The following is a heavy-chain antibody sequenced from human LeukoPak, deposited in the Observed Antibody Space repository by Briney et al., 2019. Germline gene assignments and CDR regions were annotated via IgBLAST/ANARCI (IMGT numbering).Heavy chain of an antibody. V-gene: IGHV4-4*07. D-gene: IGHD3-10*01. CDR3: AGSITMVRGVISNWFDP. CDR2: IYTSGST. J-gene: IGHJ5*02. Sequence: PSETLSLTCTVSGGSISSYYWSWIRQPAGKRLEWIGRIYTSGSTNYNPSLKSRVTMSVDTSKNQFSLKLSSVTAADTAVYYCAGSITMVRGVISNWFDPWGQGTLVTVSS. CDR1: GGSISSYY.